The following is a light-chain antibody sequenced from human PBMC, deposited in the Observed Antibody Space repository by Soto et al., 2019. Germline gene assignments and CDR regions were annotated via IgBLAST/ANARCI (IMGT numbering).Light chain of an antibody. CDR2: GTS. J-gene: IGKJ4*01. CDR3: QHFGASPPGS. CDR1: HSFSSSL. V-gene: IGKV3-20*01. Sequence: EIVLSQSPGTLSSSPGEGIALSYRASHSFSSSLLAWYQQKPGQAPRLLIYGTSTRATGIPDRFSGSGSSTDFTLTISRLEPEDFAVYYCQHFGASPPGSFGGGTRVLIK.